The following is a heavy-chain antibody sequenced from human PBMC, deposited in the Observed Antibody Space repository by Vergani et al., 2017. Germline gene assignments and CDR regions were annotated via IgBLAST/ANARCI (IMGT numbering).Heavy chain of an antibody. D-gene: IGHD5-24*01. CDR2: IRAYNGNT. CDR3: AIVDGGPYYFDY. V-gene: IGHV1-18*01. Sequence: QVKLVQSGAEVKKPGASVKVSCKASGYTFTSYGISWVRQAPGQGLEWMGWIRAYNGNTNYAQNLQGRVTMTIDTSTSTAYMELRSLRSDDTAVYYCAIVDGGPYYFDYWGQGTLVTVSS. J-gene: IGHJ4*02. CDR1: GYTFTSYG.